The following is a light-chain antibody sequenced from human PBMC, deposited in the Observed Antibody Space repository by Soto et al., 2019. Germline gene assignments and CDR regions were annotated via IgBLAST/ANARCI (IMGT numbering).Light chain of an antibody. Sequence: EIVLSQSPATLSLSPGERATLSCRASQSVSSYLAWYQQKPGQAPRLLIYGASNRAAGIPARFSGLGSGTDSTVTISSLEPEDFAVYYCQQRSNWPSITFGQGTRLEIK. CDR1: QSVSSY. CDR3: QQRSNWPSIT. V-gene: IGKV3-11*01. CDR2: GAS. J-gene: IGKJ5*01.